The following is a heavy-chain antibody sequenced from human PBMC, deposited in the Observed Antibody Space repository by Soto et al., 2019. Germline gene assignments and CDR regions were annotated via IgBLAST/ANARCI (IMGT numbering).Heavy chain of an antibody. V-gene: IGHV3-74*01. CDR1: GFTFSSYW. J-gene: IGHJ6*03. CDR3: ARERFNYYYYYYMDV. D-gene: IGHD4-17*01. Sequence: GGSLRLSCAASGFTFSSYWMHWVRQAPGRGLVWVSRINSDGSSTSYADSVKGRFTISRDNAKNTLYLQMNSLRAEDTAVYNCARERFNYYYYYYMDVWGKGTTDTVSS. CDR2: INSDGSST.